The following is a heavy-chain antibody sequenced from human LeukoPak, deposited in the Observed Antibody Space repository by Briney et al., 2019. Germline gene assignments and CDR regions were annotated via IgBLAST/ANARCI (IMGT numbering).Heavy chain of an antibody. D-gene: IGHD6-6*01. V-gene: IGHV4-34*01. CDR3: ARRIAARPRGYWFDL. CDR2: INHSGST. Sequence: PSETLSLTCAVYGGSFSGYYWSWIRQPPGKGLEWIGEINHSGSTNYNPSLKSRVTISVDTSKNQFSLKVSSVTAADTAVYYCARRIAARPRGYWFDLWGQGTLVTISS. J-gene: IGHJ5*02. CDR1: GGSFSGYY.